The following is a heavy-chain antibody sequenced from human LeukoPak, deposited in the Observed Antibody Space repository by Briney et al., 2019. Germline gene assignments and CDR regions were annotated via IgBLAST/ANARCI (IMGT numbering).Heavy chain of an antibody. Sequence: GRSLRPACAAAALTSINAWMRWVRHAPGEGMGWVCRIKSKTDVGTTDYAAPVKGRSTISRDDSKNTLYLQMNSLKTEDTAVYYCTTDPNGVGATENGYWGQGTLVTVSS. V-gene: IGHV3-15*01. D-gene: IGHD1-26*01. CDR1: ALTSINAW. CDR3: TTDPNGVGATENGY. CDR2: IKSKTDVGTT. J-gene: IGHJ4*02.